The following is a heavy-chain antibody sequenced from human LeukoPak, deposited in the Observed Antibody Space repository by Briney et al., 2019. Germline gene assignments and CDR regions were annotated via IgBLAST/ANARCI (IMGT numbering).Heavy chain of an antibody. J-gene: IGHJ4*02. CDR1: GYNFNDFG. CDR2: IIPIFATP. D-gene: IGHD1-26*01. CDR3: ARGRGSYFEDFDF. V-gene: IGHV1-69*05. Sequence: SVKVSCKASGYNFNDFGVTWVRQAPGQGLEWMGRIIPIFATPNYAQKFQGRVTFITDESTTTVYMELSSLRSDDTAVYYCARGRGSYFEDFDFWGQGTLVTVSS.